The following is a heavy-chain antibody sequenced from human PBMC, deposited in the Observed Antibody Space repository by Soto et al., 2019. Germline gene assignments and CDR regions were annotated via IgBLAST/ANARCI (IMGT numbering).Heavy chain of an antibody. CDR1: GGSISSGGYY. CDR2: IYYSGST. Sequence: SETLSPTCTVSGGSISSGGYYWSWLRQHPGKGLEWIGYIYYSGSTYYNPSLKSRVTISVDTSKNQFSLKLSSVTAADTAVYYCARDMNGVLGMGHWGQGTLVTVSS. J-gene: IGHJ4*02. V-gene: IGHV4-31*03. D-gene: IGHD2-8*01. CDR3: ARDMNGVLGMGH.